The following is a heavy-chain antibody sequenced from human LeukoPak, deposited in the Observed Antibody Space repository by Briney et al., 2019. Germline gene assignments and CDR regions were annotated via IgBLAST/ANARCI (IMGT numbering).Heavy chain of an antibody. J-gene: IGHJ3*02. CDR1: GGSISSYY. CDR2: IYYSGST. CDR3: ARAAIAAAVDI. D-gene: IGHD6-13*01. V-gene: IGHV4-59*01. Sequence: SETLSLTCTVSGGSISSYYWSWIRQPPGKGLEWIGYIYYSGSTNYNPSLKSRVTISVDTSKNQFSLKLSSVTAADTAVYYCARAAIAAAVDIWGQGTMVTVSS.